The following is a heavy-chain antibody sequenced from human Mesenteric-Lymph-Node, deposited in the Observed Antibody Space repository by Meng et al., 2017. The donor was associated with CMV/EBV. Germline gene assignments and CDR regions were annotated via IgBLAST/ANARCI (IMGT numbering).Heavy chain of an antibody. CDR1: GFHLRTYG. Sequence: GGSLRLSCAASGFHLRTYGIHWVRQAPGKGLEWVAFIRYDGSNKYYADSVKGRFTISRDNSKNTLYLQMNSLRAEDTAVYYCAKGTGAFDYWGQGTLVTVSS. D-gene: IGHD3/OR15-3a*01. CDR3: AKGTGAFDY. V-gene: IGHV3-30*02. J-gene: IGHJ4*02. CDR2: IRYDGSNK.